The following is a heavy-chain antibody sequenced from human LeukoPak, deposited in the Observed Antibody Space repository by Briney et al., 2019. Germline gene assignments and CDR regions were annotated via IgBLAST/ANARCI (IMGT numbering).Heavy chain of an antibody. CDR3: TRATGSFYGLGY. D-gene: IGHD1-26*01. CDR2: INSDGSVT. V-gene: IGHV3-74*01. Sequence: PGGSLRLSCESSGFTFSSYWMHWVRQAPGKGLLWVSRINSDGSVTTYADSVKGRFTISRDNAKNTLYLQMNSLRAEDTAVYYCTRATGSFYGLGYWGQGTLVTVS. J-gene: IGHJ4*02. CDR1: GFTFSSYW.